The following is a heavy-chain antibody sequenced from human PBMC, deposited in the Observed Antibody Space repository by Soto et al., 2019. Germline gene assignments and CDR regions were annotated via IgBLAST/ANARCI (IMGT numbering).Heavy chain of an antibody. CDR3: AREMVRGVKNYYGMDV. Sequence: ASVKVSCKASGYTFTSYYMHWVRQAPGQGLEWMGIINPSGGSTSYAQKFQGRVNMTRDTSTSTVYMELSSLRSEDTAVYYCAREMVRGVKNYYGMDVWGQGTTVTVSS. D-gene: IGHD3-10*01. J-gene: IGHJ6*02. V-gene: IGHV1-46*01. CDR2: INPSGGST. CDR1: GYTFTSYY.